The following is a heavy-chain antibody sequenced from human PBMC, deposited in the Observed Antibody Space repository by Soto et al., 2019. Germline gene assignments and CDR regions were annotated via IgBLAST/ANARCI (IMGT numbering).Heavy chain of an antibody. J-gene: IGHJ4*02. Sequence: GGSLRLSCAASGFTFSNYNMNWVRQAPGKGLEWLSYISTTRTTIYYADSVRGRFTISRDNAKNSLYLRMNSLRDEDTAVYYCARVRTGNSDYWGQGTLVTVSS. CDR2: ISTTRTTI. CDR3: ARVRTGNSDY. D-gene: IGHD1-7*01. CDR1: GFTFSNYN. V-gene: IGHV3-48*02.